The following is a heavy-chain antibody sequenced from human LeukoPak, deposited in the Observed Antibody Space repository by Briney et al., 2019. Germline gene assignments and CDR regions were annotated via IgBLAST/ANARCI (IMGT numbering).Heavy chain of an antibody. CDR1: GYTLTELS. CDR3: ATDHSGNDVGDY. J-gene: IGHJ4*02. CDR2: FDPEDGET. V-gene: IGHV1-24*01. Sequence: ASVKVSFKVSGYTLTELSMHWVRQAPGKGLEWMGGFDPEDGETIYAQKFQGRVTMTEDTSTDTAYMELSSLRSEDTAVYYCATDHSGNDVGDYWGQGTLVTVSS. D-gene: IGHD4-23*01.